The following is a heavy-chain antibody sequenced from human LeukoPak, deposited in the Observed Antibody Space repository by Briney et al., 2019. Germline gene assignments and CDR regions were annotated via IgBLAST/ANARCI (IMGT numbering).Heavy chain of an antibody. D-gene: IGHD6-19*01. CDR2: INPKGGGI. J-gene: IGHJ5*02. CDR1: GYSFTDYY. Sequence: ASVKVSCKASGYSFTDYYIHWARQAPGQGLEWMGWINPKGGGINYAPEFQGRVTMTRDTSISTAYMELSRLRSDDTAVYYCARQGAGTGVSWFDPWGQGTLVTVSS. CDR3: ARQGAGTGVSWFDP. V-gene: IGHV1-2*02.